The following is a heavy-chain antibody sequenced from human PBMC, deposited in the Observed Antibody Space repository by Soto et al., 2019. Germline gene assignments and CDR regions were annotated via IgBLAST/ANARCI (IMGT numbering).Heavy chain of an antibody. CDR3: ARAGGVVIGHELDY. CDR1: GVSISSGDYY. J-gene: IGHJ4*02. CDR2: IYYSGST. D-gene: IGHD3-3*01. Sequence: SETLSLTCTVSGVSISSGDYYWSRIRQPPGKGLEWIGYIYYSGSTYYNPSLKSRVTISVDTSKNQFSLKLSSVTAADTAVYYCARAGGVVIGHELDYWGQGTLVTVSS. V-gene: IGHV4-30-4*01.